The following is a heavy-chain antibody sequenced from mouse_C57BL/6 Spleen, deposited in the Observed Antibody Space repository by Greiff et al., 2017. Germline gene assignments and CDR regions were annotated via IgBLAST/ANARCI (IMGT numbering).Heavy chain of an antibody. Sequence: EVQRVESGGGLVKPGGSLKLSCAASGFTFSDYGMHWVRQAPEKGLEWVAYISSGSSTIYYADTVKGRFTISRDNAKNTLFLQMTSLRSEDTAMYYCARPGSRGRYFDVWGTGTTVTVSS. CDR1: GFTFSDYG. D-gene: IGHD1-1*01. CDR2: ISSGSSTI. V-gene: IGHV5-17*01. J-gene: IGHJ1*03. CDR3: ARPGSRGRYFDV.